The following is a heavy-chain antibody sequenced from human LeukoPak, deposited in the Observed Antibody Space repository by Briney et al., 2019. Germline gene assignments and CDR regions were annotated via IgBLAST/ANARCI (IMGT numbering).Heavy chain of an antibody. V-gene: IGHV4-61*02. Sequence: SETLSRTGTGSGGSISSGSYYWSWIRQPAGKGLEWIGRIYTSGSTNYNPSLKSRVTISVDSSKNQFSLKLSSVTAADTAVYYCAVWFGELSDAFDIWGQGTMVTVSS. D-gene: IGHD3-10*01. CDR2: IYTSGST. CDR1: GGSISSGSYY. CDR3: AVWFGELSDAFDI. J-gene: IGHJ3*02.